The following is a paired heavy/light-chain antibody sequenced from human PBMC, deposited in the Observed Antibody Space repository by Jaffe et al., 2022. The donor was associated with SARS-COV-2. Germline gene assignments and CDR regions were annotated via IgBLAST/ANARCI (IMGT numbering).Heavy chain of an antibody. CDR2: ISYDGSNK. D-gene: IGHD4-17*01. V-gene: IGHV3-30-3*01. Sequence: QGQMVESGGGVVQPGRSLRLSCAASGFTFSSYAMHWVRQAPGKGLEWVALISYDGSNKYYADSVKGRFTISRDNSKNTLSLLMNSLRDEDTAVYYCARGDYKYGWGLDYWGQGTLVTVSS. CDR1: GFTFSSYA. CDR3: ARGDYKYGWGLDY. J-gene: IGHJ4*02.
Light chain of an antibody. J-gene: IGKJ2*01. CDR1: QSLVYSDGNTY. CDR3: MQATHWPPYT. V-gene: IGKV2-30*01. CDR2: ELS. Sequence: DVVMTQSPLSLAVTLGQPASISCRSSQSLVYSDGNTYLNWFQQRPGQSPRRLIYELSSRDSGVPDRFSGSGSGTDFTLKISRVEAEDVGVYYCMQATHWPPYTFGQGTRLEIK.